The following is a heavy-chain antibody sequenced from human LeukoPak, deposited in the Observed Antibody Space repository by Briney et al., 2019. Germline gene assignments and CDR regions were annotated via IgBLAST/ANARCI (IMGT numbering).Heavy chain of an antibody. J-gene: IGHJ4*02. Sequence: GGSLRLSCAASGYTFSSYAMSWVRQAPGKGLEWVSAISGSGGSTYYADSVKGRFTISRDNSKNTLYLQMNSLRAEDTAVYYCAKDIVVVVAATLDYWGQGTLVTVSS. CDR3: AKDIVVVVAATLDY. CDR1: GYTFSSYA. V-gene: IGHV3-23*01. CDR2: ISGSGGST. D-gene: IGHD2-15*01.